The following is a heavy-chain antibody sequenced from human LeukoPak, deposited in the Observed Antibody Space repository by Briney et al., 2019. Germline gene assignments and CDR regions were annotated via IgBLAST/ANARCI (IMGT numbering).Heavy chain of an antibody. J-gene: IGHJ4*02. CDR2: IYTSGST. D-gene: IGHD6-6*01. CDR1: GASITSFH. Sequence: PSETLSLTCAVSGASITSFHWTWFRQPAGRGLEWIGLIYTSGSTLYNPSLQSRVAMSVDVTKNQLSLKLSYVTAADAATYYCARKDGDYWGQGTLVTVSS. V-gene: IGHV4-4*07. CDR3: ARKDGDY.